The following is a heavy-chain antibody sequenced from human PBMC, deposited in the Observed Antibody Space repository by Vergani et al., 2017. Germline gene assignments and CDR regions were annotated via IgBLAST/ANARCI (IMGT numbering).Heavy chain of an antibody. V-gene: IGHV1-8*01. Sequence: QVQLVQSGADVKKPGSSVKVSCKASGYTFTSYDINWVRQATGQGLEWMGWMNPNSGNTGYAQKFQGRVTMTRNTSISTAYMELSSLRSEDTAVYYCARGLGSGQITGTEFDYWGQGTLVTVSS. CDR2: MNPNSGNT. D-gene: IGHD1-20*01. J-gene: IGHJ4*02. CDR3: ARGLGSGQITGTEFDY. CDR1: GYTFTSYD.